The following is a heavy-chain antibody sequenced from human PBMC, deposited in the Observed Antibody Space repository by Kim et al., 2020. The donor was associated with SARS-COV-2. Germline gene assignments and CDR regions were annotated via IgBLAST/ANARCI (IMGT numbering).Heavy chain of an antibody. Sequence: SETLSLTCTVSGGSISSGGYYWSWIRQHPGKGLEWIGYIYYSGSTYYNPSLKSRVTISVDTSKNQFSLKLSSVTAADMAVYYCARRAGGWLQFESSFDYWGQGTLVTVSS. V-gene: IGHV4-31*03. J-gene: IGHJ4*02. CDR3: ARRAGGWLQFESSFDY. CDR1: GGSISSGGYY. D-gene: IGHD5-12*01. CDR2: IYYSGST.